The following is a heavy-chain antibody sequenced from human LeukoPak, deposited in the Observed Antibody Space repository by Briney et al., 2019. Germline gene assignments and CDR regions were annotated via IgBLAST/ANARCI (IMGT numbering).Heavy chain of an antibody. CDR3: ARVNRYYYGSGSLDFDH. Sequence: SQSLSLTCTVSGGSISSGDYYWSWIRQPPGKGLEWIGYIYYGESPYYSPSLKSRVTISVDTSKNQFSLKLSSVTAADTAVYYCARVNRYYYGSGSLDFDHWGQGTLVTVSS. J-gene: IGHJ4*02. CDR1: GGSISSGDYY. V-gene: IGHV4-30-4*01. D-gene: IGHD3-10*01. CDR2: IYYGESP.